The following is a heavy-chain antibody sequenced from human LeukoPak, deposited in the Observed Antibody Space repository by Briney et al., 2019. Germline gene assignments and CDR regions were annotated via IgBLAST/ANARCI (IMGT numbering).Heavy chain of an antibody. D-gene: IGHD5-18*01. CDR3: AREDGYRYES. CDR1: GYTFTSYD. Sequence: GASGKVSCNASGYTFTSYDINWVRQATGQGLEWRGWMNPNSGNTGYAQKFQGRVTMTRNTSISTTYMELSSLRSEDTAVYCCAREDGYRYESWGQGALVTVSS. V-gene: IGHV1-8*01. J-gene: IGHJ5*02. CDR2: MNPNSGNT.